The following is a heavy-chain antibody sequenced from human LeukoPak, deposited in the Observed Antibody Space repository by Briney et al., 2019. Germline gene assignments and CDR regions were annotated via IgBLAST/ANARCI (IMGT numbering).Heavy chain of an antibody. CDR3: ARAGDYYDSSGYYYRAPGYYMDV. CDR1: GYTFTSYD. Sequence: ASVKVSCKASGYTFTSYDINWVRQATGQGLEWMGWMNPNSGNTGYAQKFQGRVTITRNTSISTAYMELSSLRSEDTAVYYCARAGDYYDSSGYYYRAPGYYMDVWGKGTTVTVSS. J-gene: IGHJ6*03. D-gene: IGHD3-22*01. V-gene: IGHV1-8*03. CDR2: MNPNSGNT.